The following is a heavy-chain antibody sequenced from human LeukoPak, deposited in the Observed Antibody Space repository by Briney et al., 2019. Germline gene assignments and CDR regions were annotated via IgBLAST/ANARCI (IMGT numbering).Heavy chain of an antibody. V-gene: IGHV1-2*02. Sequence: ASVKVSCKASGYTFSDYYMHWARQAPGQGLESMGWINSNSGARNYAPKFQGRVTFSRDNSISTAYMELSSLRSDGTAIYYCARGRGGATTGFDHWGQGTLVTVSS. CDR2: INSNSGAR. D-gene: IGHD1-26*01. CDR3: ARGRGGATTGFDH. CDR1: GYTFSDYY. J-gene: IGHJ4*02.